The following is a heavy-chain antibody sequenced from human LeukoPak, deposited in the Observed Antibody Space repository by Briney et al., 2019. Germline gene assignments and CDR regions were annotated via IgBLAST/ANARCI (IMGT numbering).Heavy chain of an antibody. Sequence: SVKVSCKASGGTFSSYAISWVRQAPGQGLEWMGGIIPIFGTANYAQKFQGRVTITADESTSTAYMELSSLRSEDTAVHYCARGGVPAAILFDYWGQGTLVTVSS. V-gene: IGHV1-69*13. CDR1: GGTFSSYA. D-gene: IGHD2-2*01. J-gene: IGHJ4*02. CDR3: ARGGVPAAILFDY. CDR2: IIPIFGTA.